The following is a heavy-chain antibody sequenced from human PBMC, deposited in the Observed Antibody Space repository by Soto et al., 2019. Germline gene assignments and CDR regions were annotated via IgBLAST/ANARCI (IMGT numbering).Heavy chain of an antibody. V-gene: IGHV1-18*01. D-gene: IGHD2-15*01. CDR1: GYTFTGYG. Sequence: ASVKVSCKASGYTFTGYGISWVRQAPGQGLEWMGWISAYNGNTNYAQKLQGRVTMTTDTSTSTAYMELRSLRSDDTAVYYCARVPSRSYCSGGSCYLTDTAMVSYYYYGMDVWGQGTTVTVSS. CDR2: ISAYNGNT. CDR3: ARVPSRSYCSGGSCYLTDTAMVSYYYYGMDV. J-gene: IGHJ6*02.